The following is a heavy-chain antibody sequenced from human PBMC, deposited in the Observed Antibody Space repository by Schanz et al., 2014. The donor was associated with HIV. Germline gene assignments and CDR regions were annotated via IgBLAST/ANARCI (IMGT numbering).Heavy chain of an antibody. Sequence: EVQLVESGGALVQPGRSLRLSCAASGFTFDDYAMHWVRQAPGKGLEWVSGINWRSDSIAYAESVKGRFTISRDNAKTSLYLQMNSLRAEDTALYYCAKDRGVGSAMVTNYYYGMDVWGQGTTVTVSS. CDR3: AKDRGVGSAMVTNYYYGMDV. V-gene: IGHV3-9*01. D-gene: IGHD5-18*01. J-gene: IGHJ6*02. CDR1: GFTFDDYA. CDR2: INWRSDSI.